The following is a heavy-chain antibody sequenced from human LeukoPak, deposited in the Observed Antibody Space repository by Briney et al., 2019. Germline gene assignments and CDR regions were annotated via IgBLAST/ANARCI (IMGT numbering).Heavy chain of an antibody. CDR2: IYTSGGT. CDR3: ARTPAGESDAFDI. V-gene: IGHV4-61*02. D-gene: IGHD1-26*01. CDR1: GGSISSGSYY. J-gene: IGHJ3*02. Sequence: PSETLSLTCTVSGGSISSGSYYWSWIRQPAGEGLEWIGRIYTSGGTNYNPSLNNGVTISVDTSKNHFSLKLSSVTAADTAVYYCARTPAGESDAFDIWGQGTMVTVSS.